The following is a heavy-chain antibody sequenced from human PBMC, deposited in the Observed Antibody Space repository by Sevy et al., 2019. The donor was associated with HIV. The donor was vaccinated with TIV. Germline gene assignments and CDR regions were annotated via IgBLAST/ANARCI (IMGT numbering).Heavy chain of an antibody. Sequence: RGFLRLSCAASGFTFNFHGMHWVRQAPGKGLERVAFIWHDGSNKYMADSVKGRFTISRDNSKNTLFLQMNSLTVEDTAVYYSARETDNSARWLDPWGQGTLVTVSS. V-gene: IGHV3-30*02. D-gene: IGHD4-4*01. J-gene: IGHJ5*02. CDR2: IWHDGSNK. CDR1: GFTFNFHG. CDR3: ARETDNSARWLDP.